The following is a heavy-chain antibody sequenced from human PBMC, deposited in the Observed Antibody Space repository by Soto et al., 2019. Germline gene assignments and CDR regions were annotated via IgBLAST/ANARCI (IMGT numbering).Heavy chain of an antibody. CDR2: IWYDGSNK. CDR3: AREKVTMVRGDYYGMDV. Sequence: GGSLRLSCAASGFTFSSYGMHWVRQAPGKGLEWVAVIWYDGSNKYYADSVKGRFTISRDNSKNTLYLQMNSLRAEDTAVYYCAREKVTMVRGDYYGMDVWGQGTTVTVSS. J-gene: IGHJ6*02. CDR1: GFTFSSYG. D-gene: IGHD3-10*01. V-gene: IGHV3-33*01.